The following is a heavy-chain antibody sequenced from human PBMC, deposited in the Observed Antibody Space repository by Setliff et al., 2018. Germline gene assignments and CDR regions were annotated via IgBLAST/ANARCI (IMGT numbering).Heavy chain of an antibody. D-gene: IGHD3-3*01. CDR1: GASINSGTYY. CDR2: LHTSGST. CDR3: ASPRRDDLDSPFDPFDI. V-gene: IGHV4-61*02. Sequence: SETLSLTCAVSGASINSGTYYWSWIRQPAGKGLEWVGRLHTSGSTTYNPSLQSRVTISVDTSKNHFSLRLTSVTASDTAVYYCASPRRDDLDSPFDPFDIWGHGTRVTVSS. J-gene: IGHJ3*02.